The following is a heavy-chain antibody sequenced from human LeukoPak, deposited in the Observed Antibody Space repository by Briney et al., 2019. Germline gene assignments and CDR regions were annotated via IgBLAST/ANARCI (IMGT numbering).Heavy chain of an antibody. V-gene: IGHV4-34*01. CDR1: VVTFSDYY. D-gene: IGHD3-10*01. J-gene: IGHJ6*03. Sequence: PSETLSLTCAASVVTFSDYYLSWIRQPPGKGLEWIADINHNGSTTSNSSFKNRVTILLNTTTNNFSPLLITVTAADTAVYYCARGYYGSGSHCCHMDVWGKGTTITVS. CDR2: INHNGST. CDR3: ARGYYGSGSHCCHMDV.